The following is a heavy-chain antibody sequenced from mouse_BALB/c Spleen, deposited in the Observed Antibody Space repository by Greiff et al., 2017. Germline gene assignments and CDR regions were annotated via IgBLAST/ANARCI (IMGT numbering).Heavy chain of an antibody. CDR3: ARGYGSSSPFAY. CDR2: ISYSGST. V-gene: IGHV3-8*02. CDR1: GDSITSGY. D-gene: IGHD1-1*01. J-gene: IGHJ3*01. Sequence: VQLQQSGPSLVKPSQTLSLTCSVTGDSITSGYWNWIRKFPGNKLEYMGYISYSGSTYYNPSLKSRISITRDTSKNQYYLQLNSVTTEDTATYYCARGYGSSSPFAYWGQGTLVTVSA.